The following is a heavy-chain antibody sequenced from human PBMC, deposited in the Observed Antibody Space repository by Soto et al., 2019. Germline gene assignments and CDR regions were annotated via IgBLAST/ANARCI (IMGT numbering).Heavy chain of an antibody. V-gene: IGHV1-8*01. CDR3: AIRSFCSSTSCYDYYYYYMDV. J-gene: IGHJ6*03. CDR2: MNPNSGNT. CDR1: GYTFTSYD. D-gene: IGHD2-2*01. Sequence: ASVKVSCKASGYTFTSYDINWVRQATGQGLEWMGWMNPNSGNTGYAQKFQGRVTMTRNTPISTAYMELSSLRSEDTAVYYCAIRSFCSSTSCYDYYYYYMDVWGKGTTVTVSS.